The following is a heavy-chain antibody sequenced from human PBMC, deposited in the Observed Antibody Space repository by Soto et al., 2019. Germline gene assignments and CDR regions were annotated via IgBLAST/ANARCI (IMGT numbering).Heavy chain of an antibody. CDR3: ARGLIEARPLHYYYYFGMDV. V-gene: IGHV4-34*01. D-gene: IGHD6-6*01. CDR1: GGSFSGHY. Sequence: SETLSLTCAVYGGSFSGHYWSWIRQPPGKGLEWIGEINHSGSTNYNPSLKSRVTISVDTSKNQFSLKLSSVTAADTAVYYCARGLIEARPLHYYYYFGMDVWGQGTTVTVSS. J-gene: IGHJ6*02. CDR2: INHSGST.